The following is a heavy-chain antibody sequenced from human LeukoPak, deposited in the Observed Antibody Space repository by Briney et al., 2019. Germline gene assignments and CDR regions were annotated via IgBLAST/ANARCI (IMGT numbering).Heavy chain of an antibody. CDR1: GFTFSDYY. V-gene: IGHV3-11*01. Sequence: GGSLRLSCAASGFTFSDYYMSWIRQAPGKGLEWVSYISSSGSTIYYADSVKGRFTISRDNSKNTLYLQMNSLRAEDTAVYYCAKNPLNYYGSGSPSAFDYWGQGTLVTVSS. J-gene: IGHJ4*02. D-gene: IGHD3-10*01. CDR2: ISSSGSTI. CDR3: AKNPLNYYGSGSPSAFDY.